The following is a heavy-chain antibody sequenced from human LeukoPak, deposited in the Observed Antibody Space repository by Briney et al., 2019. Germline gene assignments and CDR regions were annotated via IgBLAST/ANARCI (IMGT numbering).Heavy chain of an antibody. CDR1: EFSFSSSG. J-gene: IGHJ4*02. Sequence: PGGSLRLSCAASEFSFSSSGMHWVRQAPGKGLEWVTFIRNDGSKKYYADSVKGRFTISRDNSKNTLYLQMNSLRAEDTAVYYCAKGDSYGYFRWGQGTLVTVSS. CDR2: IRNDGSKK. D-gene: IGHD5-18*01. V-gene: IGHV3-30*02. CDR3: AKGDSYGYFR.